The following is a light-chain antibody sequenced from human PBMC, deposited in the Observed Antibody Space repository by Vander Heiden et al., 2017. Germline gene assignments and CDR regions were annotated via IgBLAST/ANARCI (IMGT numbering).Light chain of an antibody. V-gene: IGKV1-9*01. CDR3: QQLNTYSVA. Sequence: IQLTQSLASLSASLGDRVNITCRASQGISSYLAWYQQKPGTAPRLLIYAASALQTGVPSRFSGSGSGTDFTLFINNLQPEDVATYYCQQLNTYSVAFGQGTKVEVK. J-gene: IGKJ1*01. CDR1: QGISSY. CDR2: AAS.